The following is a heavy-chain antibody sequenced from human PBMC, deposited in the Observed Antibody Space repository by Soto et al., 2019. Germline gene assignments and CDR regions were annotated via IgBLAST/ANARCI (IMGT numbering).Heavy chain of an antibody. J-gene: IGHJ4*02. V-gene: IGHV4-59*01. CDR1: GGSISSYY. CDR3: ARDKVGASPN. CDR2: IYYSGST. Sequence: SETLSLTCTVSGGSISSYYWSWIRQPPGKGLEWIGYIYYSGSTNYNPSLKSRVTISVDTSKNQFSLKLSSVTAADTAVYYCARDKVGASPNWGQGTLVTVYS. D-gene: IGHD1-26*01.